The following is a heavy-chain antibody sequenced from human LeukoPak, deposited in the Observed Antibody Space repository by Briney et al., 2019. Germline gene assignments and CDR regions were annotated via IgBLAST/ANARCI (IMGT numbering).Heavy chain of an antibody. J-gene: IGHJ4*02. D-gene: IGHD7-27*01. V-gene: IGHV3-64D*09. Sequence: AGSLRLSCSASGFTFSSYAIHWVRQAPGKGLEYVSGISSNGGNTYNANSLKGRITISRDNSKNTVDLQMSSLRTEDTAVYFCVKRTGLYFDYWGQGTPVTVSS. CDR2: ISSNGGNT. CDR1: GFTFSSYA. CDR3: VKRTGLYFDY.